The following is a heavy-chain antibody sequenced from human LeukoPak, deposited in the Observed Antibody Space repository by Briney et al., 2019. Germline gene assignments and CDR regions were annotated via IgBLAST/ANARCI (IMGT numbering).Heavy chain of an antibody. D-gene: IGHD6-6*01. V-gene: IGHV4-39*07. CDR1: GGSISSSSYY. J-gene: IGHJ5*02. Sequence: SETLSLTCTVSGGSISSSSYYWGWIRQPPGRGLEWIGSIYYSGSTYYNPSLKSRVTISVDTSKNQFSLKLSSVTAADTAVYYCARGAAARPRWFDPWGQGTLVTVSS. CDR2: IYYSGST. CDR3: ARGAAARPRWFDP.